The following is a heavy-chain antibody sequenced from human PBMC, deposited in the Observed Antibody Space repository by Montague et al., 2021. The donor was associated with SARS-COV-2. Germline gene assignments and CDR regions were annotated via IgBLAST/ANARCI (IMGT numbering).Heavy chain of an antibody. CDR2: ISDSGDNT. D-gene: IGHD3-10*01. CDR1: GFTFTNYG. V-gene: IGHV3-23*01. J-gene: IGHJ4*02. CDR3: AKSTHYYVSGTYYNTYYFDQ. Sequence: SRRLSCAASGFTFTNYGMSLVRQAPGRGLEWVPLISDSGDNTHYADSVKGRFTISRDNSKNTVLLQMNNLRAEDTAVYYCAKSTHYYVSGTYYNTYYFDQWGQGILVTVSS.